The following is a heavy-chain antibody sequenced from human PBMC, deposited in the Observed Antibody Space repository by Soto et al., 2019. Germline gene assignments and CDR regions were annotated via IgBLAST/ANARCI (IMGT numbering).Heavy chain of an antibody. CDR3: AKETALGIVGTRPVNWFDP. V-gene: IGHV3-23*01. CDR2: ISGSGGST. D-gene: IGHD1-26*01. CDR1: GFTFSSYA. J-gene: IGHJ5*02. Sequence: PGGSLKLSCAASGFTFSSYAMSWVRQAPGKGLEWVSAISGSGGSTYYADSVKGRFTISRDNSKNTLYLQMNSLRAEDTAVYYCAKETALGIVGTRPVNWFDPWGQGTLVTVSS.